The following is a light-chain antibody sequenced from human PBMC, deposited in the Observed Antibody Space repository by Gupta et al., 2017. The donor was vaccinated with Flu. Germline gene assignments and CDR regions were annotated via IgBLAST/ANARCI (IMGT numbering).Light chain of an antibody. CDR1: QSISSW. J-gene: IGKJ1*01. Sequence: DIQLPQSPSTLSASVGDRVTITCRASQSISSWLAWYQQKPGKAPKLLIYKASSLESGVPSRFSGSGSGTEFTLTISSLQPDEFATYYCQQYNSYRWTFGQGTKVEIK. V-gene: IGKV1-5*03. CDR2: KAS. CDR3: QQYNSYRWT.